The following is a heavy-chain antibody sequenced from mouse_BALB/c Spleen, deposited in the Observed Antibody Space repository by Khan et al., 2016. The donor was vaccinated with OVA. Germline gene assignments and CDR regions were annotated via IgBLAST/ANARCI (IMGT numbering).Heavy chain of an antibody. D-gene: IGHD1-1*01. J-gene: IGHJ2*01. CDR3: ARTDDYGSSYYFDY. CDR2: IDPYNGGT. CDR1: GYSFTDYN. V-gene: IGHV1S135*01. Sequence: VQLKQSGPELVKPGASVKVSCKASGYSFTDYNMFWVKQSHGKSLEWIGYIDPYNGGTSYNQKFKGKATLTVDKSSSTAFLHLSSLTSEDSAVFYCARTDDYGSSYYFDYWGQGTTLTVSS.